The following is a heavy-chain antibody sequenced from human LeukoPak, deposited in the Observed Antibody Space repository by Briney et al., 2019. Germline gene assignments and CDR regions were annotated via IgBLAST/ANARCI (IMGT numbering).Heavy chain of an antibody. CDR2: VMPIFGTA. V-gene: IGHV1-69*06. J-gene: IGHJ4*02. D-gene: IGHD1-26*01. CDR1: GGTFSSYA. CDR3: ESDWGKVGVIDY. Sequence: GASVKVSCKASGGTFSSYAITWVRQAPGQGLEWMGGVMPIFGTANYPRKFGGRVTITADKSTRTTHVELSSLRSEDTAVYYCESDWGKVGVIDYWGQGNLVTVSS.